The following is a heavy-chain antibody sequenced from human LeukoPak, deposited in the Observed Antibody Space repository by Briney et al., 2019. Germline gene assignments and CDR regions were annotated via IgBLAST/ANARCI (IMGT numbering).Heavy chain of an antibody. Sequence: ASVKVSCKGSGYSFTGYYMHWVRQAPGQGLEWMGWINPNSGGTNYTQKFQDRVTMTRDTSISAAYMELSRLRSDDTAVYFCARGFSGPTKKWFDPWGQGTLVTVSS. J-gene: IGHJ5*02. D-gene: IGHD6-25*01. V-gene: IGHV1-2*02. CDR1: GYSFTGYY. CDR2: INPNSGGT. CDR3: ARGFSGPTKKWFDP.